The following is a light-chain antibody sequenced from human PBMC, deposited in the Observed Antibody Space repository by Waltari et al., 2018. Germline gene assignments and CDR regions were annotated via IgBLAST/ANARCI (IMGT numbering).Light chain of an antibody. Sequence: EIVLTQSPGTLSLSPGERATLSCRASQTVRTTYLAWYQQKPGQAPTLLIYDTSSRATGIPDRFSGSGSGTDVSLTISSLEPEDFAVYYCQQYDISPLTFGGGTKVETK. CDR3: QQYDISPLT. CDR1: QTVRTTY. V-gene: IGKV3-20*01. J-gene: IGKJ4*01. CDR2: DTS.